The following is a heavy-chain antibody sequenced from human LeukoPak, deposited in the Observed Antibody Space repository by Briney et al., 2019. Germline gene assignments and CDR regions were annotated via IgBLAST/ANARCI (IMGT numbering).Heavy chain of an antibody. D-gene: IGHD3-10*01. Sequence: ASVKVSCKASGYTFTSYGINWVRQAPGQGLEWMGWISAYNGNTNYAQKLQGRVTMTTDTSTSTAYMELRSLRSDDTAVYYCARWPGPRWFGDYYFDYWGQGTLVTVSS. J-gene: IGHJ4*02. V-gene: IGHV1-18*01. CDR3: ARWPGPRWFGDYYFDY. CDR2: ISAYNGNT. CDR1: GYTFTSYG.